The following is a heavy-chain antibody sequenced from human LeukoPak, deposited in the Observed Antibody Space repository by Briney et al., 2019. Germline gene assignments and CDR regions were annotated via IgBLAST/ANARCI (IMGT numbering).Heavy chain of an antibody. V-gene: IGHV1-8*01. CDR1: GYTFTSYD. CDR3: ARRVGYDFWSGYYVTDWFDP. CDR2: MNPNSGNT. Sequence: ASVKVSCKASGYTFTSYDINWVRQAPGQGLEWLGWMNPNSGNTGYAQKFQGRVTMTRNTSISTAYMELSSLRSEDTAVYYRARRVGYDFWSGYYVTDWFDPWGQGTLVTVSS. J-gene: IGHJ5*02. D-gene: IGHD3-3*01.